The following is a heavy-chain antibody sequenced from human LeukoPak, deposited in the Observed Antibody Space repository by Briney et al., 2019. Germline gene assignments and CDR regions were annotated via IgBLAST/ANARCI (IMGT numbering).Heavy chain of an antibody. CDR3: ARALDSTGGSYYGGYYFDC. CDR1: GYTFTSYS. D-gene: IGHD1-26*01. CDR2: ISAYNGNT. V-gene: IGHV1-18*01. Sequence: ASVKVSCKASGYTFTSYSINWVRQAPGQGLEWMGWISAYNGNTNYAQNLQGRVTMTTDTSTSTAYMELRSLRSDDTAVYFCARALDSTGGSYYGGYYFDCWGQGTLVTVSS. J-gene: IGHJ4*02.